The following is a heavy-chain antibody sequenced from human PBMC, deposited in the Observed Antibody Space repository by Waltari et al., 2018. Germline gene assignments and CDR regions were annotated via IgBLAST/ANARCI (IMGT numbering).Heavy chain of an antibody. Sequence: QLQLQESGPGLVKPSETLSLTCTVSGGSISSSSYYWGWIRQPPGKGLEWIGSIYYRWRTYYNPSLKSRVTISVDTSKNQFSLKLSSVTAADTAVYYCARHWPWQQLVWYYYYYGMDVWGQGTTVTVSS. CDR2: IYYRWRT. CDR1: GGSISSSSYY. D-gene: IGHD6-13*01. J-gene: IGHJ6*02. CDR3: ARHWPWQQLVWYYYYYGMDV. V-gene: IGHV4-39*01.